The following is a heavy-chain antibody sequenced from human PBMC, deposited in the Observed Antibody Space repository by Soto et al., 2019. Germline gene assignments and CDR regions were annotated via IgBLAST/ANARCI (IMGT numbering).Heavy chain of an antibody. CDR3: ARWRGLTIGVPPFYYYGMDV. CDR2: INHSGST. J-gene: IGHJ6*02. D-gene: IGHD3-3*01. CDR1: GGSFSGYY. V-gene: IGHV4-34*01. Sequence: SETLSLTCAVYGGSFSGYYWSWIRQPPGKGLEWIGEINHSGSTNYNPSLKSRVTISVDTSKNQFSLKLSSVTAADTAVYYCARWRGLTIGVPPFYYYGMDVWGQGTTVTVSS.